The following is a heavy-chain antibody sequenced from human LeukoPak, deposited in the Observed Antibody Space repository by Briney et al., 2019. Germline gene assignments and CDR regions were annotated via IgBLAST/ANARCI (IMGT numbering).Heavy chain of an antibody. V-gene: IGHV3-33*01. J-gene: IGHJ6*02. CDR2: IWYDGSNK. CDR3: AREPMAPAGVMDV. D-gene: IGHD6-13*01. Sequence: GGSLRLSCAASGFTFSSYGMHWVRQAPGKGLEWVAVIWYDGSNKYYADSVKGRFTISRDNSKNMLYLQMNSLRAEDTAVYYCAREPMAPAGVMDVWGQGTTVTVSS. CDR1: GFTFSSYG.